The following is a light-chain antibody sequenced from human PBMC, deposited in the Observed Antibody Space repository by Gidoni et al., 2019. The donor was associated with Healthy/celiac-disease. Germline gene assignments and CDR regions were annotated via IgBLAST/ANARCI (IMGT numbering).Light chain of an antibody. J-gene: IGKJ1*01. CDR3: QQRSNWPPWT. CDR1: QSVSSY. Sequence: EIVLTQSPATLSLSPGERATLSCRASQSVSSYLAWYQQKPGQAPRRLIYDAYNRATGIPARFSGSGSGTDFTLTISSLEPEDFAVYYCQQRSNWPPWTFGQGTKVEIK. CDR2: DAY. V-gene: IGKV3-11*01.